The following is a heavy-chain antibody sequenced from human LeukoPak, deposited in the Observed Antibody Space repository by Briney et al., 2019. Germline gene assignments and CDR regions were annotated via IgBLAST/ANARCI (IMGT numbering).Heavy chain of an antibody. CDR1: GYTFTSYG. J-gene: IGHJ5*02. CDR2: ISAYNGNT. CDR3: ARSPNIVVAPTNWFDP. V-gene: IGHV1-18*01. D-gene: IGHD2-2*01. Sequence: ASVKVSCKASGYTFTSYGISWVRQAPGQGLEWMGWISAYNGNTNYAQKLQGRVTMTTDTSTSTAYMELRSLRSDDTAVYYCARSPNIVVAPTNWFDPWGQGTLVTVSS.